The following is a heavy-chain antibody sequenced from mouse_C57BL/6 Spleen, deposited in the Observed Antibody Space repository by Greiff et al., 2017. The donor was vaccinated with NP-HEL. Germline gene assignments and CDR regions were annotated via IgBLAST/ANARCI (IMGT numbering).Heavy chain of an antibody. Sequence: VQLQQSGAELVKPGASVKISCKASGYAFSSYWMNWVKQRPGKGLEWIGQIYPGDGATNYNGKFKGKATLTADKSSSTAYMQLSSLTSEDSAVYFCARDGSSYGYAMDYWGQGTSVTVSS. CDR1: GYAFSSYW. CDR2: IYPGDGAT. D-gene: IGHD1-1*01. CDR3: ARDGSSYGYAMDY. J-gene: IGHJ4*01. V-gene: IGHV1-80*01.